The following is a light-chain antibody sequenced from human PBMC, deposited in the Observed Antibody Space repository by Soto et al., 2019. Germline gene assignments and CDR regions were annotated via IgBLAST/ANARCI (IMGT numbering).Light chain of an antibody. V-gene: IGLV2-14*01. Sequence: QSALTQPASVSGSPGQSITISCTGTRADVGGYNFVSWYQQHPGKAPTLIISEVTNRPSGVSNRFSGSKSGNTASLTISGLQAEDEADYYCSSYTSSSTLGVFGGGTKLTVL. CDR3: SSYTSSSTLGV. CDR1: RADVGGYNF. CDR2: EVT. J-gene: IGLJ2*01.